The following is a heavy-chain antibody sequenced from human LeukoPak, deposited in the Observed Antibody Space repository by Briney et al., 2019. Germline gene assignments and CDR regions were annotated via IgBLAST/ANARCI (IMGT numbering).Heavy chain of an antibody. V-gene: IGHV1-69*04. CDR3: AREVDSSGYYYHFDY. CDR2: IIPILGIA. Sequence: SVKVSCKASGGTFSSYAISWVRQAPGQGLAWMGRIIPILGIANYAQKFQGRVTITADKSTSTAYMELSSLRSEDTAVYYCAREVDSSGYYYHFDYWGQGTLATVSS. D-gene: IGHD3-22*01. CDR1: GGTFSSYA. J-gene: IGHJ4*02.